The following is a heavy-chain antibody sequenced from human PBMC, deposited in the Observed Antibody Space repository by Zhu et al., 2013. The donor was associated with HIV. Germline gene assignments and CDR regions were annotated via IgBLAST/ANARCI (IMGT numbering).Heavy chain of an antibody. CDR3: AREEGGGLPWGIIVTFDV. D-gene: IGHD3-16*02. CDR2: IIPVFGTA. J-gene: IGHJ4*02. Sequence: QVQLVQSGAEMKKPGSSVKVSCKASGGTFSSSAISWVRQAPGQGLEWMGGIIPVFGTANYAQKFQGRVTITADESTTTAYMKLSSLTSEDTAVYYCAREEGGGLPWGIIVTFDVWGQGTLVTVSS. CDR1: GGTFSSSA. V-gene: IGHV1-69*01.